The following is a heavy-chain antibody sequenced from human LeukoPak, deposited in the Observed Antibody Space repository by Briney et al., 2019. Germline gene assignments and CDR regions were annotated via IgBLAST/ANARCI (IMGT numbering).Heavy chain of an antibody. CDR1: GDSVSRNSVT. V-gene: IGHV6-1*01. CDR3: ARRLTQYDCFDP. Sequence: SQTLSLTCAICGDSVSRNSVTWHWLRQSPSRGVEGLGRTYYRSTWYNDYAVSVRGRITVNADTSKNQFSLHLNSVTPEDTAVYYCARRLTQYDCFDPWGQGILVTVSS. D-gene: IGHD2-2*01. CDR2: TYYRSTWYN. J-gene: IGHJ5*02.